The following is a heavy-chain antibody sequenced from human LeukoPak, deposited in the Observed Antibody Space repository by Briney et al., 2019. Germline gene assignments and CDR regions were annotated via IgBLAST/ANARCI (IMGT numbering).Heavy chain of an antibody. CDR1: GFTFSSYA. CDR3: ARDQGQQLALYYFGMDV. D-gene: IGHD6-13*01. V-gene: IGHV3-64*01. Sequence: PGGSLRLSCAASGFTFSSYAMHWVRQAPGKGLEYVSGINSNGDSTYYANSVKGRFTISRDNSKNTLYLQMGSLRADDMAVYYCARDQGQQLALYYFGMDVWGQGTTVTVSS. J-gene: IGHJ6*02. CDR2: INSNGDST.